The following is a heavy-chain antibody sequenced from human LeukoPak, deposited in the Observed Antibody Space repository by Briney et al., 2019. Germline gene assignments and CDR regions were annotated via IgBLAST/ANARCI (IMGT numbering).Heavy chain of an antibody. CDR2: IYTSGST. D-gene: IGHD4-17*01. J-gene: IGHJ2*01. Sequence: SETLSLTYTVSGGSISSYYWSWIRQPAGKGLEWIGRIYTSGSTNYNPSLKSRVTMSVDTSKNQFSLKLSSVTAADTAVYYCARETSTVTIRSTWYFDLWGRGTLVTVSS. CDR3: ARETSTVTIRSTWYFDL. CDR1: GGSISSYY. V-gene: IGHV4-4*07.